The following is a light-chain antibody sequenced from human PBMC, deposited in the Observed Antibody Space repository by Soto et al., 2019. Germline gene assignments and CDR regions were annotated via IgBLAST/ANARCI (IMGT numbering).Light chain of an antibody. V-gene: IGKV1-27*01. Sequence: DIQMTQSPSSLSASVGDRVTITCRASQGIINYLAWYQQKPGKVPKLLIYAASTLQSGVPSGFSGSGSGTDFTLTISSLQPEDVATYYCQKYNIAPLTFGGWTKVEIK. CDR1: QGIINY. J-gene: IGKJ4*02. CDR3: QKYNIAPLT. CDR2: AAS.